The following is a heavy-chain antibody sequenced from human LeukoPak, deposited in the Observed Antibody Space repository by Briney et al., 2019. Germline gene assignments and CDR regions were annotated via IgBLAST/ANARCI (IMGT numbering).Heavy chain of an antibody. D-gene: IGHD1-26*01. CDR3: ARFVAPPLHPEPRYSGSYYGGAPDY. V-gene: IGHV1-18*01. CDR1: GYTFVTYG. J-gene: IGHJ4*02. Sequence: GASVKVSCKASGYTFVTYGMHWVRQAPGQGLEWMGWISPYNDNAKSVEKLQGRVTMTTDTSTSTAYMELRSLRSDDTAVYYCARFVAPPLHPEPRYSGSYYGGAPDYWGQGTLVTVSS. CDR2: ISPYNDNA.